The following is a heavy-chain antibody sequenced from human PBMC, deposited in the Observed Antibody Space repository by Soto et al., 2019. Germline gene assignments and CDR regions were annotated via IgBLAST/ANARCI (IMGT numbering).Heavy chain of an antibody. V-gene: IGHV4-59*01. Sequence: QVQLQESGPGLVKPSETLSLTCSVSGGAITNYYWNWIRQTPGKGLEWIGYIYHTGSTSKNPSLKSRVTLSVDTSKNQLTLNLTSVTAADKAIYYCARSVNRGYSYGYGHWGQGTLVTVSA. CDR2: IYHTGST. J-gene: IGHJ4*02. CDR1: GGAITNYY. D-gene: IGHD5-18*01. CDR3: ARSVNRGYSYGYGH.